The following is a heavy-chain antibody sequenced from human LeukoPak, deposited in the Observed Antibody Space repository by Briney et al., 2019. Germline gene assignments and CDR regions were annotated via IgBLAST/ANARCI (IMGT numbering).Heavy chain of an antibody. J-gene: IGHJ4*02. V-gene: IGHV3-33*06. CDR1: GFTFSSYG. CDR3: AKDCSGGSCFDY. CDR2: IWYDGSNK. Sequence: PGRSLRLSCAASGFTFSSYGMHWVRQAPGKGLEWVAVIWYDGSNKYYADSVKGRFTISRDNSKNTLYLQMNSLRAEDTAVYYCAKDCSGGSCFDYWGQGTLATVSS. D-gene: IGHD2-15*01.